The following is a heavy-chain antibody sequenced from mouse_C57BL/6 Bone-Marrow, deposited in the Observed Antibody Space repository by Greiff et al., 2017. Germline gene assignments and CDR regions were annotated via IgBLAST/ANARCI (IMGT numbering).Heavy chain of an antibody. CDR3: ALIYYYGSSYSYYAMDY. J-gene: IGHJ4*01. D-gene: IGHD1-1*01. CDR1: GFNIKNTY. CDR2: IDPANGNT. Sequence: EVQGVESVAELVRPGASVKLSCTASGFNIKNTYMHWVKQRPEQGLEWIGRIDPANGNTKYAPKFQGKATITADTSSNTAYLQLSSLTSEDTAIYYCALIYYYGSSYSYYAMDYWGQGTSVTVSS. V-gene: IGHV14-3*01.